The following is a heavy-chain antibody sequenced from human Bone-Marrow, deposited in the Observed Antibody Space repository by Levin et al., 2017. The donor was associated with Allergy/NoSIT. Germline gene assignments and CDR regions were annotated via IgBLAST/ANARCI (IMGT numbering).Heavy chain of an antibody. CDR2: INHSGST. J-gene: IGHJ6*02. CDR3: DAATVTRGRWDMDV. CDR1: GGSFSGYY. D-gene: IGHD4-17*01. V-gene: IGHV4-34*01. Sequence: PGGSLRLSCAVYGGSFSGYYWSWIRQPPGKGLEWIGEINHSGSTNYNPSLKSRVTISVDTSKNQFSLKLSSVTAADTAVYYCDAATVTRGRWDMDVWGQGTTVTVSS.